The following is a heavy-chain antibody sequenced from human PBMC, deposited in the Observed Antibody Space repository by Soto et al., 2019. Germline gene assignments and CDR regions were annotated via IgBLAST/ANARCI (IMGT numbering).Heavy chain of an antibody. CDR2: IYSSGST. CDR3: ARGGSSWLEYFQH. Sequence: SETLSVTCTVSGGSISSYYWSWIRQPPGKGLEWIGYIYSSGSTNYNPSLKSRITISVDTSKNQFSLKLSSVTAADTAVYYCARGGSSWLEYFQHWGQGTLVTVSS. J-gene: IGHJ1*01. V-gene: IGHV4-59*01. D-gene: IGHD2-2*01. CDR1: GGSISSYY.